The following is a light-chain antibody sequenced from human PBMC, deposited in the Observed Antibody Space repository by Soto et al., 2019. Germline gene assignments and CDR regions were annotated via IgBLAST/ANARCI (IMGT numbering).Light chain of an antibody. J-gene: IGKJ1*01. CDR2: GAS. CDR3: MQGTHWPWT. Sequence: EIVLTQSPGTLSLSPGERATLSCRASQSVSSSYLAWYQQKPGQAPRLLIYGASSRATGIPDRFSGSGSGTDFTLKISRVEAEDVGIYYCMQGTHWPWTFGQGTKAEIK. CDR1: QSVSSSY. V-gene: IGKV3D-20*02.